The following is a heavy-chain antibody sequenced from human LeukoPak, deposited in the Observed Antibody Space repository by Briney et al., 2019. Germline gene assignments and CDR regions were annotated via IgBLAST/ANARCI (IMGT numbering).Heavy chain of an antibody. J-gene: IGHJ6*04. CDR2: IVVGSGNT. CDR1: GFTFTSSA. CDR3: AGGYSYGLYGMDV. V-gene: IGHV1-58*01. Sequence: GTSAKVSCKASGFTFTSSAVQWVRQARGQRLEWIGWIVVGSGNTNYAQKFQERVTITRDMSTSTAYMELSSLRSEDTAVYYCAGGYSYGLYGMDVWGKGTTVTVSS. D-gene: IGHD5-18*01.